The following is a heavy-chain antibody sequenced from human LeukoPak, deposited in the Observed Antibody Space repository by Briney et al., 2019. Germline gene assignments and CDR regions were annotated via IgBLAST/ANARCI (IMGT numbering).Heavy chain of an antibody. V-gene: IGHV3-21*01. J-gene: IGHJ4*02. CDR3: ARDGDGRNFDY. D-gene: IGHD7-27*01. Sequence: GGSLRLSCAASGFTFSSYTMNWVRQAPGKGLEWVSSISSSNTYIYYADSVKGRFTISRDNAKNSLYLQMNSLRAEDTAVYYCARDGDGRNFDYWGQGTLVTVSS. CDR1: GFTFSSYT. CDR2: ISSSNTYI.